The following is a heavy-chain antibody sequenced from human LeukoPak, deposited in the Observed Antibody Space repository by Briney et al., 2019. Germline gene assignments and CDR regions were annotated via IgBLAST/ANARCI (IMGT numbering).Heavy chain of an antibody. V-gene: IGHV3-23*01. CDR1: GFTFSSYA. Sequence: GGSLRLSCAASGFTFSSYAMSWVRQAPGKGLEWVSAISGSGGSTYYADSVKGRFTISRDNSKNTLYLQMNSLRAEDTAVYYCAKNSKRGYEYVGGGEFDYWGQGTLVTVSS. CDR2: ISGSGGST. CDR3: AKNSKRGYEYVGGGEFDY. D-gene: IGHD3-16*01. J-gene: IGHJ4*02.